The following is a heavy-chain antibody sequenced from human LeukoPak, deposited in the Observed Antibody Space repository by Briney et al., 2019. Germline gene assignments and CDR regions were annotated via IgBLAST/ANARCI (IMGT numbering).Heavy chain of an antibody. CDR2: INPNSGGT. V-gene: IGHV1-2*02. CDR1: GYTFTGYY. CDR3: AREDIRITFYYYYGMDV. J-gene: IGHJ6*02. Sequence: ASLKVSCKASGYTFTGYYMHWVRQAPGQGLEWMGWINPNSGGTNYAQKFQGRVTMTRDTSISTAYMELSRLRSDDTAVYYCAREDIRITFYYYYGMDVWGQGTTVTVSS. D-gene: IGHD2-15*01.